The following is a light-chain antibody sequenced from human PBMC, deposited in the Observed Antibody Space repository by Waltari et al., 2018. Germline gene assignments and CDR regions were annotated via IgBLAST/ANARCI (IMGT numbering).Light chain of an antibody. CDR2: DVT. V-gene: IGLV2-14*03. CDR3: CSYTSSVSWV. Sequence: QSALTQPASVSGSPGQSITISCTGSSSDVGRYNYVSWYQQHPGKAPKLLIFDVTNRPSGISSRCTGSKSGNTASLTISGLQAEDEADYYCCSYTSSVSWVFGGGTKVTVL. J-gene: IGLJ3*02. CDR1: SSDVGRYNY.